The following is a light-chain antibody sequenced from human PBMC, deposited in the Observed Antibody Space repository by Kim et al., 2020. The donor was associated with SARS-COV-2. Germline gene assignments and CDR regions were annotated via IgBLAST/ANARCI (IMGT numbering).Light chain of an antibody. CDR2: AAS. J-gene: IGKJ1*01. V-gene: IGKV1-5*01. CDR3: QQYYTYPWT. Sequence: ASVGDRISITCRASQSINQWLAWYQQKPGDAPKLLISAASSLESGVPSRFSGSASGTELILTVSSLQPDDFATYYCQQYYTYPWTFGQGTKVDIK. CDR1: QSINQW.